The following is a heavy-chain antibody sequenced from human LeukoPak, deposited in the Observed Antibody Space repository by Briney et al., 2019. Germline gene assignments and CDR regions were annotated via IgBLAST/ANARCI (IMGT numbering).Heavy chain of an antibody. CDR2: INPNSGGT. Sequence: GASVKVSCKASVYTFTGYYIHWVRQAPGHGLEWMGWINPNSGGTNYAQKFQGRVTTTRDTSISTAYMELSRLRSDDTAVYYCARGTYCGGDCIGNWGQGTLVIVSS. V-gene: IGHV1-2*02. J-gene: IGHJ4*02. CDR1: VYTFTGYY. D-gene: IGHD2-21*02. CDR3: ARGTYCGGDCIGN.